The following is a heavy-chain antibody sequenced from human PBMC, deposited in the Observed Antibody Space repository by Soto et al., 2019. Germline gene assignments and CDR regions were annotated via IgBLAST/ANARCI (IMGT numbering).Heavy chain of an antibody. CDR2: ISAYNGNT. J-gene: IGHJ3*02. Sequence: ASVKVSCKASGYTFTSYGISWVRQAPGQGLEWMGWISAYNGNTNYAQKLQGRVTMNTDTSTSTAYKELRSLRSDDTAVYYCARDLGGGSGFGAFDIWGQGTMVTVSS. CDR1: GYTFTSYG. V-gene: IGHV1-18*01. CDR3: ARDLGGGSGFGAFDI. D-gene: IGHD2-15*01.